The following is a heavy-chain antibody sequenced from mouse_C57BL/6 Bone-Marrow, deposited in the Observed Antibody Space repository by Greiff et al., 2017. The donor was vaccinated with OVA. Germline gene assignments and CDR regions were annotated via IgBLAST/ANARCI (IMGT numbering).Heavy chain of an antibody. CDR3: ARWGGGYPYYAMDY. CDR1: GYTFTSYW. D-gene: IGHD2-2*01. Sequence: QVQLQQPGAELVMPGASVKLSCKASGYTFTSYWMHWVKQRPGQGLEWIGEIDPSDSYTNYNQKFKGKSTLTVDKSSSTAYMQLSSLTSEDSAVYYCARWGGGYPYYAMDYWGQGTSVTVSS. CDR2: IDPSDSYT. J-gene: IGHJ4*01. V-gene: IGHV1-69*01.